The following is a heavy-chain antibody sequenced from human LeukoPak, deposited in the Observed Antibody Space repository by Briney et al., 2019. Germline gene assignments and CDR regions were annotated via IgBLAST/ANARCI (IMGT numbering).Heavy chain of an antibody. D-gene: IGHD4-23*01. CDR2: IYHSGST. V-gene: IGHV4-30-2*01. CDR3: ARSTVAQGGDAFDI. J-gene: IGHJ3*02. Sequence: SETLSLTCAVSGGSISSGGYSWSWIRQPPGKGLEWIGYIYHSGSTYYNPSLKSRVTISVDRSKNQFSLKLSSVTAADTAVYYCARSTVAQGGDAFDIWGQGTMVTVSS. CDR1: GGSISSGGYS.